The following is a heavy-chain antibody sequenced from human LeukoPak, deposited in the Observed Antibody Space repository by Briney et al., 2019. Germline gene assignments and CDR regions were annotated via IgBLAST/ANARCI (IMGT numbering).Heavy chain of an antibody. CDR3: ARVLWAPYYYYGMDV. V-gene: IGHV3-48*03. CDR1: GFTFSSYE. D-gene: IGHD3-10*01. J-gene: IGHJ6*02. Sequence: GGSLRLSCAASGFTFSSYEMNWVRQAPGKGLEWVSYISSSGSTIYYADSVKGRFTISRDNAKNSLYLQMNSLGAEDTAVYYCARVLWAPYYYYGMDVWGQGTTVTVSS. CDR2: ISSSGSTI.